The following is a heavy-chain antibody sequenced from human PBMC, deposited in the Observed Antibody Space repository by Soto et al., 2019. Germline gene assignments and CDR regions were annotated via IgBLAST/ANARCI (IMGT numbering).Heavy chain of an antibody. Sequence: EVQLVESGGGSVQPGGSLRLSCAASGFTFSRYWMTWVRQAPGKGLEWVANIKEDGSEKHYVDSARGRFTISRDNSKNTLYLQMNSLRAEDTAVYYCAREYYGSGSYYNVGGAFDIWGQGTMVTVSS. CDR2: IKEDGSEK. V-gene: IGHV3-7*01. CDR3: AREYYGSGSYYNVGGAFDI. CDR1: GFTFSRYW. J-gene: IGHJ3*02. D-gene: IGHD3-10*01.